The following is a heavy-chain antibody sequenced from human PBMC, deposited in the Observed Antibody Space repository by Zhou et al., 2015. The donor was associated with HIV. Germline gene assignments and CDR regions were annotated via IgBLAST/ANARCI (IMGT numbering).Heavy chain of an antibody. D-gene: IGHD5-12*01. Sequence: QVQLVQSGAEVKKPGSSVKVSCKASGGSFSRFGITWVRQAPGQGLEWMGGIIPILATANYAQRFQGRVTITADESTSTVYLELSSLRSDDTAVYYCARSLGGNDGYWYFDLWGRGTLVTVSS. J-gene: IGHJ2*01. V-gene: IGHV1-69*12. CDR1: GGSFSRFG. CDR2: IIPILATA. CDR3: ARSLGGNDGYWYFDL.